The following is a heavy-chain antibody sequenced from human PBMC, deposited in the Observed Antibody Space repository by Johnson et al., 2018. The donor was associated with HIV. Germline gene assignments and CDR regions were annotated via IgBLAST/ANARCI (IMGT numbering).Heavy chain of an antibody. CDR2: ISWNSGSI. CDR1: GFTFDDYA. V-gene: IGHV3-9*01. J-gene: IGHJ3*02. Sequence: VQLVESGGGLVQPGRSLRLSCAASGFTFDDYAMHWVRQAPGKGLEWVSGISWNSGSIAYADSVKGRFTISRDNAKNSLYVQMNSLRAEDTAVYYCARGTLAAFDIWGQGTMVTVSS. CDR3: ARGTLAAFDI.